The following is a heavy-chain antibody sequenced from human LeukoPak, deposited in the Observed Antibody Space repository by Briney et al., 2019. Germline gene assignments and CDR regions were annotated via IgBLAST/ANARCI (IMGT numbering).Heavy chain of an antibody. CDR2: INDSGST. CDR1: GGSFSGYY. V-gene: IGHV4-34*01. J-gene: IGHJ4*02. Sequence: PSETLSLTCGVYGGSFSGYYWSWIRQPPGKGLEWIGEINDSGSTNYNPSLKSRATISADTSKNQFSLKLSSVTAADAAVYYCAREAFCGGDCYSFDYWGQGTQVTVSS. D-gene: IGHD2-21*02. CDR3: AREAFCGGDCYSFDY.